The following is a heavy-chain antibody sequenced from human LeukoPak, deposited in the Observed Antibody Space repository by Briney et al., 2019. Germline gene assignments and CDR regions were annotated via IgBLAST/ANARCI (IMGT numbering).Heavy chain of an antibody. CDR2: IYTSGST. CDR3: ARITPNNPGDDYGDYFGY. V-gene: IGHV4-61*02. Sequence: SQTLSLTCTVSGGSISSGSYYWSWIRQPAGKGLEWIGRIYTSGSTNYNPSLKSRVTISVDTSKNQFSLKLSSVTAADTAVYYCARITPNNPGDDYGDYFGYWGQGTLVTVSS. CDR1: GGSISSGSYY. D-gene: IGHD4-17*01. J-gene: IGHJ4*02.